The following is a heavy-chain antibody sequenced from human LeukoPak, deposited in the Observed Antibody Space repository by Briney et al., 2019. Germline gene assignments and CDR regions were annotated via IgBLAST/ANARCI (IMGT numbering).Heavy chain of an antibody. CDR1: GGSISSGSYY. J-gene: IGHJ4*02. D-gene: IGHD2/OR15-2a*01. CDR2: IYSSGST. V-gene: IGHV4-61*02. CDR3: ARMTGSRGTTTYYFDY. Sequence: SQTLSLTCTVSGGSISSGSYYWNWIRQPAGKGLEWIGRIYSSGSTNYNPSLKSRVTISVYTSKNQFSLKLNSVNAADTAVYYCARMTGSRGTTTYYFDYWGQGTLVTVSS.